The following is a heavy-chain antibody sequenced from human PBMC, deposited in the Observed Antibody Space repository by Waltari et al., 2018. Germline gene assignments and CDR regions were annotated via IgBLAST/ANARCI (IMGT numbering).Heavy chain of an antibody. J-gene: IGHJ6*02. Sequence: EVQLVESGGGLIQPGGSLRLSCAASGFTVSSNYMSWVRQAPGKGLEWVSVIYSGGSTYYADSVKGRFTISRDNSKNTLYLQMNSLRAEDTAVYYCARDLLYCSGGSCYPNYYYYYGMDVWGQGTTVTVSS. D-gene: IGHD2-15*01. CDR1: GFTVSSNY. CDR3: ARDLLYCSGGSCYPNYYYYYGMDV. CDR2: IYSGGST. V-gene: IGHV3-53*01.